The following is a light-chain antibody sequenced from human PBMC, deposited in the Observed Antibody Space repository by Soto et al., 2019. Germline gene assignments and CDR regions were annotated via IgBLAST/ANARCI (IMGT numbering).Light chain of an antibody. J-gene: IGLJ1*01. CDR2: EVV. CDR1: KNDIGVYDF. CDR3: ESYAGSNTYV. Sequence: QSALTQPPSASGSPGQSVTISCTGTKNDIGVYDFVSWYQHHPGKAPRLIIYEVVQRPSGVPDRFSGSKSGNTASLTVSGLQAADVADYFCESYAGSNTYVFGSGTKLTVL. V-gene: IGLV2-8*01.